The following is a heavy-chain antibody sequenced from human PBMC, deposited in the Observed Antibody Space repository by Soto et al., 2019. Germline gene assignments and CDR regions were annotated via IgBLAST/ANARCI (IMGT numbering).Heavy chain of an antibody. CDR2: ISPYDDNT. CDR1: GYTFTSYG. D-gene: IGHD3-22*01. J-gene: IGHJ4*02. Sequence: ASVKVSCKASGYTFTSYGISWVRQAPGQGLEWLGWISPYDDNTKYAQILQGRVSMTTDTSANTAYMELSSLRSEDTAAYYCARAIVVVTPPYYWGQGTLVTVSS. V-gene: IGHV1-18*01. CDR3: ARAIVVVTPPYY.